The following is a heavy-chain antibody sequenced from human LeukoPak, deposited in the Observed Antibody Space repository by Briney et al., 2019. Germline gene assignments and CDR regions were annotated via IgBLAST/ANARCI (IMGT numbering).Heavy chain of an antibody. CDR3: ATEDSSDYYSFDY. CDR1: GFTFSSYA. Sequence: GGSLRLSCAGSGFTFSSYAMSWVRQAPGKGLEWVSAISESGGYTKYADPVKGRFTISRDNSKNTLYLQMNSLKAEDTAAYYCATEDSSDYYSFDYWGQGTLVTVSS. J-gene: IGHJ4*02. V-gene: IGHV3-23*01. D-gene: IGHD3-22*01. CDR2: ISESGGYT.